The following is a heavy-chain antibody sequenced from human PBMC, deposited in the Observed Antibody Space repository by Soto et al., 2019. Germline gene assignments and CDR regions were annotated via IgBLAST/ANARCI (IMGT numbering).Heavy chain of an antibody. CDR1: GGSMGSGDFF. D-gene: IGHD3-22*01. V-gene: IGHV4-30-4*08. CDR2: SSYGGDT. CDR3: ARDSFFYDSGAYSPNAFDL. Sequence: QMQLQESGPGLVKASQTLSLTCHVSGGSMGSGDFFWGWVRQSPGKGLEWIGHSSYGGDTSYKPSLQSRVSMSVHTSKNEFSLELSSVTAADTAVYYCARDSFFYDSGAYSPNAFDLWGRGTTVTVS. J-gene: IGHJ3*01.